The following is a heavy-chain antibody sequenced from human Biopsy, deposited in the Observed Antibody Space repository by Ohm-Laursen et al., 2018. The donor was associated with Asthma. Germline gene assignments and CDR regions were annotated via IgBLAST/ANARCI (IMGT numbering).Heavy chain of an antibody. V-gene: IGHV3-30*03. CDR2: VTYDGISQ. J-gene: IGHJ6*02. D-gene: IGHD2-8*01. Sequence: SLRLSCTASGFTFSSYGMHWVRQVADKGLDWVAVVTYDGISQYYAESVKGRFTISRDNSRNTLNLQMNSVRPDDTAVYFCARERAGVLGSYNGMDVWGPGTTVSVSS. CDR3: ARERAGVLGSYNGMDV. CDR1: GFTFSSYG.